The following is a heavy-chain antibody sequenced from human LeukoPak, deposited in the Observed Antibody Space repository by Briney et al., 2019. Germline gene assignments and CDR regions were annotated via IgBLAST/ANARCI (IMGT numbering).Heavy chain of an antibody. D-gene: IGHD2-8*02. Sequence: GGSLRLSXAASGLTFSNYWMHWVRQAPGKGLVWVSRINSDGRSIPCAASVKGRFTISRDNAKNTLYLQMNSLRAEDTAVYYCARDGISCTGGYCYFADWGQGILVTVSS. CDR3: ARDGISCTGGYCYFAD. CDR2: INSDGRSI. J-gene: IGHJ4*02. V-gene: IGHV3-74*01. CDR1: GLTFSNYW.